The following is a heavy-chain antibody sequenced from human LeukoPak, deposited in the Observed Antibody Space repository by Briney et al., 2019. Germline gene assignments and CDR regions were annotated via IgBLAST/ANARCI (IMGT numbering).Heavy chain of an antibody. Sequence: GGSLRLSCAASGFTFSSYGMSWVRQAPGKGLEWVPAISGSGGSTYYADSVKGRFTISRDNSKNTLYLQMNSLRAEDTAVYYCAKALVSGWYWDYWGQGTLVTVSS. J-gene: IGHJ4*02. D-gene: IGHD6-19*01. CDR2: ISGSGGST. CDR1: GFTFSSYG. CDR3: AKALVSGWYWDY. V-gene: IGHV3-23*01.